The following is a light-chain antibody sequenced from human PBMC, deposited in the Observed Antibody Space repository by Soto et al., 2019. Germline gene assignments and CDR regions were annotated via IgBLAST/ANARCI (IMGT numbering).Light chain of an antibody. CDR2: GAF. CDR3: QERPIWPPVS. CDR1: PSVTNF. Sequence: EIVLTQSPATLSLSPGERATLSCRASPSVTNFLAWYQQKPGQAPRLLIYGAFNRATGIPARFSGSGSGTDFTLTISNLEPEQSGLYYCQERPIWPPVSFGEGTRLEIK. V-gene: IGKV3-11*01. J-gene: IGKJ5*01.